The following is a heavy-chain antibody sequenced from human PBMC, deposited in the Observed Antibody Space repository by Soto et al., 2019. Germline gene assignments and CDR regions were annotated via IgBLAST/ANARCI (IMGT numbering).Heavy chain of an antibody. CDR1: GYTFTGYY. Sequence: ASVKVSCKASGYTFTGYYMHWVRQPPGQGLEWMGWINPNSGGTNYAQKFQGWVTMTRDTSISTAYMELSRLRSDDTAVYYCARADDYGELSPTTAFQHWGQRTLVTVSS. D-gene: IGHD4-17*01. V-gene: IGHV1-2*04. J-gene: IGHJ1*01. CDR3: ARADDYGELSPTTAFQH. CDR2: INPNSGGT.